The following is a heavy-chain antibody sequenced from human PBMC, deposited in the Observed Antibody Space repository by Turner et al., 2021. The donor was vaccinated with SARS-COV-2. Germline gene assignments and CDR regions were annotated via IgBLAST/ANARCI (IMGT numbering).Heavy chain of an antibody. CDR2: SSGSGGST. Sequence: EVQLLESGGGLVQPGGSLRLSCAASGFTFSSYAMSWVRQAPGNGLEWVSVSSGSGGSTYYADSVKGRFTISRDNSKNTLYLQMNSLRAEDTAVYYCAKDLDYVWGSYRSTEYFQHWGQGTLVTVSS. CDR1: GFTFSSYA. D-gene: IGHD3-16*02. V-gene: IGHV3-23*01. CDR3: AKDLDYVWGSYRSTEYFQH. J-gene: IGHJ1*01.